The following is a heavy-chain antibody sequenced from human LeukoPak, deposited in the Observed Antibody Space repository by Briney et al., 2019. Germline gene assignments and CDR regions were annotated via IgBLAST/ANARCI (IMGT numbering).Heavy chain of an antibody. CDR3: AKGNWRYFDY. D-gene: IGHD1-1*01. J-gene: IGHJ4*02. Sequence: GGSLRLSCAASGFTFSTYVMSWVRQAPGKGLEWVSAISGSGGSTYYADSVKGRFTISRDNSKNTLYLQMNGLGADDTAVYYCAKGNWRYFDYWGQGTLVTVPS. V-gene: IGHV3-23*01. CDR1: GFTFSTYV. CDR2: ISGSGGST.